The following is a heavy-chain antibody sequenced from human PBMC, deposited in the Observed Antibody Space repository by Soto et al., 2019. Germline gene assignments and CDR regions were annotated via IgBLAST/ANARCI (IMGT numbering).Heavy chain of an antibody. D-gene: IGHD3-10*01. Sequence: GSVKVSFKASGFTFTSYGISWVRQAPGQGVEWMGWISAYNGNTNYAQKLQGRVTMTTDTSTSTAYMELRSLRSDDTAVYYCARDPRPNQLLWFGELLPLDYWGQGTLVTVSS. V-gene: IGHV1-18*01. CDR3: ARDPRPNQLLWFGELLPLDY. J-gene: IGHJ4*02. CDR1: GFTFTSYG. CDR2: ISAYNGNT.